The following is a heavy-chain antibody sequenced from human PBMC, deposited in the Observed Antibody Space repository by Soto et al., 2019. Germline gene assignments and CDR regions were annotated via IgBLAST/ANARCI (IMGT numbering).Heavy chain of an antibody. J-gene: IGHJ4*02. Sequence: SETLSLTCTVSGGSISSSSYYWGWIRQPPGKGLEWIGSIYYSGSTYYNPSLKSRGTISVDTSKNQFSLKLSSVTAADTAVYYCANVSPKSYYDFWSGLFDYWGQGTLVTVSS. CDR2: IYYSGST. CDR3: ANVSPKSYYDFWSGLFDY. V-gene: IGHV4-39*01. D-gene: IGHD3-3*01. CDR1: GGSISSSSYY.